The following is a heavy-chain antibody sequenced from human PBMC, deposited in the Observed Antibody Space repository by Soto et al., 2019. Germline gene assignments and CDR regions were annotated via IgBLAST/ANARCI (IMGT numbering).Heavy chain of an antibody. CDR2: IFPGDSDT. J-gene: IGHJ6*02. D-gene: IGHD6-19*01. Sequence: GESLKLPCNASGYSFRSYWIGWVRQMPGKGLEWMGIIFPGDSDTKYSPSLQGQVTISADTSISTAYLQWTSLKASDTAMYYCARSRRGAYSSGWYSLSGYYNYGIDVWGQGTKVTVSS. CDR1: GYSFRSYW. V-gene: IGHV5-51*01. CDR3: ARSRRGAYSSGWYSLSGYYNYGIDV.